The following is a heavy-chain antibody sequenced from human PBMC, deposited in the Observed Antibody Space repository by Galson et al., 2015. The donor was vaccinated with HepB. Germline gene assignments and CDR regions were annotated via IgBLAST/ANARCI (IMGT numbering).Heavy chain of an antibody. CDR3: VKNLHDYGDYEDAFDI. CDR1: GFTFSSYA. CDR2: ISSNGGST. Sequence: SLRLSCAASGFTFSSYAMHWVRQAPGKGLEYVSAISSNGGSTYYADSVKGRFTISRDNSKNTLYLQMSSLRAEDTAVYYCVKNLHDYGDYEDAFDIWGQGTMVTVSS. V-gene: IGHV3-64D*06. J-gene: IGHJ3*02. D-gene: IGHD4-17*01.